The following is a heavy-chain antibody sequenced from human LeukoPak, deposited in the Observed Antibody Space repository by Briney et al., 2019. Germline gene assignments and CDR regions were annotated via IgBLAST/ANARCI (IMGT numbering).Heavy chain of an antibody. Sequence: GGSLRLSCTASGFTFSTYWMNWVRQAPGKGLEWVANIKQDGSEKYYVDSVTGRFTISRDNAKNSLYLQMNSLRAEDTAVYYCAAESTVSTGAFDMWGQGTMVTVSS. D-gene: IGHD4-11*01. V-gene: IGHV3-7*01. CDR2: IKQDGSEK. CDR1: GFTFSTYW. J-gene: IGHJ3*02. CDR3: AAESTVSTGAFDM.